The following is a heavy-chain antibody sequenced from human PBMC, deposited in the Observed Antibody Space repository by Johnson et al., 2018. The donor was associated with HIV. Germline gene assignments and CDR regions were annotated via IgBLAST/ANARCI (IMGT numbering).Heavy chain of an antibody. J-gene: IGHJ3*02. V-gene: IGHV3-23*04. Sequence: MQLVESGGGLVQPGRSLRLSCTAAVFPFSDYYLNCIRHAPGQGLEWVSSISGSGVRTYYSDSVTDRFTLSRDNSKNTLYLQMNSLRAEDTAVYYCAREVFTIVGATQRGAFDIGGQGTMVTVSS. CDR3: AREVFTIVGATQRGAFDI. D-gene: IGHD5-24*01. CDR2: ISGSGVRT. CDR1: VFPFSDYY.